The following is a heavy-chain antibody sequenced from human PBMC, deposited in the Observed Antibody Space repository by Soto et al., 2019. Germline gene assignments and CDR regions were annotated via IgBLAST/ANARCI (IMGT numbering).Heavy chain of an antibody. J-gene: IGHJ1*01. Sequence: SETLSLTCSVSGYSINRGYYWGWIRQAPGKGLEWIGSIYHRGATYYAPSLKARAAISLDTSNNHFTLRLTSVTVADTAIYYCARYKYDSSGNDDEHSGQGALVT. V-gene: IGHV4-38-2*01. CDR1: GYSINRGYY. CDR3: ARYKYDSSGNDDEH. CDR2: IYHRGAT. D-gene: IGHD3-22*01.